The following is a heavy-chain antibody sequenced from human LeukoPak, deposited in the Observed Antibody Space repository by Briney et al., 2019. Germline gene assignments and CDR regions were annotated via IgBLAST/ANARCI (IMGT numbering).Heavy chain of an antibody. CDR3: ARESAGGKVDY. CDR1: GFSISNYG. CDR2: IRSDSSTK. V-gene: IGHV3-48*02. Sequence: GGSLRLSCAGSGFSISNYGMNWVRQAPGKGLEWLSYIRSDSSTKYYADSVEGRFTISRDNAQNSLYLQMNSLRDEDSGVYFCARESAGGKVDYWGQGTLVTVSS. J-gene: IGHJ4*02. D-gene: IGHD4-23*01.